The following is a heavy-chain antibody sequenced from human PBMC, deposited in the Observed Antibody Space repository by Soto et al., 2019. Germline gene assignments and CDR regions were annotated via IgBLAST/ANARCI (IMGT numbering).Heavy chain of an antibody. CDR2: ISWNSGSI. J-gene: IGHJ4*02. V-gene: IGHV3-9*01. D-gene: IGHD2-2*01. CDR1: GFTFDDYA. CDR3: AKGGQLLVEGGGY. Sequence: EVQLVESGGGLVQPGRSLRLSCAASGFTFDDYAMHWVRQAPGKGLEWVSGISWNSGSIGYADSVKGRFTISRDNAKNSLYRQMNSLRAEDTALYYCAKGGQLLVEGGGYWGQGTLVTVSS.